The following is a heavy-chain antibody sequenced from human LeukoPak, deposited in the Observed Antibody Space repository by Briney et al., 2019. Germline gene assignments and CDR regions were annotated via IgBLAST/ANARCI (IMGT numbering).Heavy chain of an antibody. V-gene: IGHV3-74*01. Sequence: GGSLRLSCAASGFTSGSYWMHWVRQAPGKGPEWVSRIDDDGTDTHYAVSVKGRFTISRDNAKNTLYLQMNSLRAEDTALYYCAILAAAAPPPNYYMDVWGKGTTVTVSS. CDR1: GFTSGSYW. CDR2: IDDDGTDT. D-gene: IGHD6-13*01. J-gene: IGHJ6*03. CDR3: AILAAAAPPPNYYMDV.